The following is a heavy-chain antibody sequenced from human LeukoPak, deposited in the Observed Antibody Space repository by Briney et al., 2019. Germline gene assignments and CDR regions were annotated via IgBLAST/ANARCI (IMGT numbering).Heavy chain of an antibody. V-gene: IGHV1-2*02. Sequence: ASVKVSCKAYEYTFTAYYMHWMRQAPGQGLEWMGWFNPNSGDTNFAQKFQGRVTMTRDTSTTTGYMELSRLTSDDTAIYYCARAKIGSPVEFDFWGRGTLVTVSS. CDR1: EYTFTAYY. CDR3: ARAKIGSPVEFDF. J-gene: IGHJ4*02. CDR2: FNPNSGDT. D-gene: IGHD2-21*01.